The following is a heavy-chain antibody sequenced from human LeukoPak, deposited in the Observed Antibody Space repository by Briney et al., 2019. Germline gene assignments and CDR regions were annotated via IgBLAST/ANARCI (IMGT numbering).Heavy chain of an antibody. CDR3: ARGRASGYSSSWQNWFDP. D-gene: IGHD6-13*01. J-gene: IGHJ5*02. V-gene: IGHV4-34*01. CDR2: INHSGST. CDR1: GGSFSGYY. Sequence: SETLSLTCAVYGGSFSGYYWSWIRQPPGKGLEWIGEINHSGSTNYNPSLKSRVTISVDTSKNQFSLKLSSVTAADTAVYYCARGRASGYSSSWQNWFDPWGQRTLVTVSS.